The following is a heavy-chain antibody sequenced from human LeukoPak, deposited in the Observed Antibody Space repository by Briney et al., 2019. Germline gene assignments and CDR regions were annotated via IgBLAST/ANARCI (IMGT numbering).Heavy chain of an antibody. CDR2: ISGSGGST. Sequence: PGGSLRLSCAASGFTFSSYAMSWVRQAPGKGLEWVSAISGSGGSTYYADSVKGRFTISRDNSKNTLYLQMNSLRAEDTAVYYCAKDGGEGGSSWYYYYYYMDVWGKGTTVTVSS. CDR3: AKDGGEGGSSWYYYYYYMDV. J-gene: IGHJ6*03. V-gene: IGHV3-23*01. D-gene: IGHD6-13*01. CDR1: GFTFSSYA.